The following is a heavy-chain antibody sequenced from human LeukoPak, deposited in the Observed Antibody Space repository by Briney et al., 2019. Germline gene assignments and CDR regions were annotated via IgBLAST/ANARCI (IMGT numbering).Heavy chain of an antibody. J-gene: IGHJ5*02. CDR1: GGSLSGHY. D-gene: IGHD2-2*01. CDR2: STHTGST. V-gene: IGHV4-34*01. Sequence: SETLSLTCAVYGGSLSGHYWTWIRQAPGKGLEWIGESTHTGSTNYNPSLKSRVTISVDTSKNQFSLKLTSVSAADTAVYHCARGRTGAAALDLWGPGTLVTVSS. CDR3: ARGRTGAAALDL.